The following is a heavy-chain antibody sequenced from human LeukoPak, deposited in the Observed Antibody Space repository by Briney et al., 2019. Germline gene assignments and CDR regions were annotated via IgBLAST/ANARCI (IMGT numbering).Heavy chain of an antibody. CDR3: ARDKGRSDYYDSSGKTANYYYYGMDV. Sequence: SETLSLTCTVSGGSISSYYWSWIRQPPGKGLEWIGYIYYSGSTNYNPSLKSRVTISVDTSKNQFSLKLSSVTAADTAVYYCARDKGRSDYYDSSGKTANYYYYGMDVWGQGTTVTVSS. CDR1: GGSISSYY. CDR2: IYYSGST. D-gene: IGHD3-22*01. J-gene: IGHJ6*02. V-gene: IGHV4-59*01.